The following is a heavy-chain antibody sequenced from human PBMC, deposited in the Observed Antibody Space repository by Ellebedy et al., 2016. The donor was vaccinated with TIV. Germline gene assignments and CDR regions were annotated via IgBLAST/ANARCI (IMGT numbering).Heavy chain of an antibody. CDR1: GFTFSSYE. D-gene: IGHD2-2*01. CDR3: ARRMRGYCSSTSCLHGMDV. J-gene: IGHJ6*02. CDR2: ISSSGSTI. V-gene: IGHV3-48*03. Sequence: GESLKISCAASGFTFSSYEMNWVRQAPGKGLEWVSYISSSGSTIYYADSVKGRFTISRDNAKNSLYLQMNSLRAEDTAVYYCARRMRGYCSSTSCLHGMDVWGQGTTVTVSS.